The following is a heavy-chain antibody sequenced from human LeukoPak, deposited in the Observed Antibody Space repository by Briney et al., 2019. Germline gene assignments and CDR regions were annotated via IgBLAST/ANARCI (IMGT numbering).Heavy chain of an antibody. J-gene: IGHJ6*03. CDR3: ARQKADIVVVPAAPPGYYYYYMDV. D-gene: IGHD2-2*01. CDR1: GGSFSGYY. V-gene: IGHV4-34*01. CDR2: INHSGST. Sequence: SETLCLTCAVYGGSFSGYYWSWIRQPPGKGLEWIGEINHSGSTNYNPSLKSRVTISVDTSKNQFSLKLSSVTAADTAVYYCARQKADIVVVPAAPPGYYYYYMDVWGEGTTVTVSS.